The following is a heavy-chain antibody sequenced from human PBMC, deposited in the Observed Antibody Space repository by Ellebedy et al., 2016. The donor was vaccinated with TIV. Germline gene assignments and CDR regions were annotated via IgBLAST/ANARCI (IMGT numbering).Heavy chain of an antibody. Sequence: GGSLRLSXKGSGYSFTSYWISWVRQMPGKGLEWMGRIDPSDSYTNYSPSFQGHVTISADKSISTAYLQWSSLKASDTAMYYCARRYQKGSGRAFYFDYWGQGTLVTVSS. V-gene: IGHV5-10-1*01. CDR2: IDPSDSYT. D-gene: IGHD3-10*01. CDR3: ARRYQKGSGRAFYFDY. J-gene: IGHJ4*02. CDR1: GYSFTSYW.